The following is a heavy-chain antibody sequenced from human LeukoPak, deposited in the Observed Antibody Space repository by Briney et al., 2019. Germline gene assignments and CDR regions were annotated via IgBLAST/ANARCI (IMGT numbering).Heavy chain of an antibody. CDR2: ISSSGPTA. V-gene: IGHV3-48*03. Sequence: GGSLRLSCAASGFIFSNYEMNWVRQAPGKGREWVVFISSSGPTAYYADSVKGPFAISIDNAKNSRDLAMYSLRSEATVASYCATDQQPKKYYYDSSGSSAYWGQGTLVTVSS. D-gene: IGHD3-22*01. CDR3: ATDQQPKKYYYDSSGSSAY. J-gene: IGHJ4*02. CDR1: GFIFSNYE.